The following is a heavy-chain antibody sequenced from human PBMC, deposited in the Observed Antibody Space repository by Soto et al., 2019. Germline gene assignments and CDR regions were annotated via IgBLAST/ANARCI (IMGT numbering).Heavy chain of an antibody. D-gene: IGHD4-17*01. CDR2: ISYDGSNK. CDR3: AKDHLPTTVTTPWFDP. J-gene: IGHJ5*02. Sequence: QVQLVGSGGGMVQPGRSLRLSCAASGFTFSNHGMHWVRQAPGKGLEWVAVISYDGSNKYYADSVKGRFTISRDNSENTLYLQMDSLRAEDTAVYYCAKDHLPTTVTTPWFDPWGQGTLVTVSS. CDR1: GFTFSNHG. V-gene: IGHV3-30*18.